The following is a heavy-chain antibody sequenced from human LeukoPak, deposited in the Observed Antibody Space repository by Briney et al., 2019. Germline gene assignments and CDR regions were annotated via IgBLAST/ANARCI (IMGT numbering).Heavy chain of an antibody. D-gene: IGHD3-3*01. CDR2: ISYSGTT. J-gene: IGHJ4*02. CDR3: ARDPDFWSGYYNFDY. Sequence: SETLSLTCTVSGGSISSTSYYWGWIRQPPGKGLEGIGSISYSGTTYYNPSLKSRVTISVDTSKNQFSLKLNSVTAADTAVYYCARDPDFWSGYYNFDYWGQGTLVTVSS. V-gene: IGHV4-39*07. CDR1: GGSISSTSYY.